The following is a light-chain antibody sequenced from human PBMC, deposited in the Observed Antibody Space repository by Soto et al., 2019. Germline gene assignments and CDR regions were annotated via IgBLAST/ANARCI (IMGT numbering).Light chain of an antibody. CDR3: SSYTSSSTYV. Sequence: QSALSQPASVSGSPGQSITISCTGTSSDVGGYNYVSWHQQHPGKAPKLMIYEVSNRPAGVSNRVSGSKSGNTAYLTISGLQAEDEADYCCSSYTSSSTYVFGTGTKVTGL. CDR2: EVS. J-gene: IGLJ1*01. CDR1: SSDVGGYNY. V-gene: IGLV2-14*01.